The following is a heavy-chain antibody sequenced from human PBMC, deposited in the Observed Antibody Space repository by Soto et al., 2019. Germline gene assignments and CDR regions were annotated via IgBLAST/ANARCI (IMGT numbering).Heavy chain of an antibody. Sequence: PGGSLRLSCAASGFTFTSYAMSWVRQAPGKGLEWVSTISYSGSITYYADSVKGRFTISRDNSKNTLYLQMNSLRAEDTAVYYCAKPITPCDHDAFDIWGQGTMVTVSS. CDR1: GFTFTSYA. V-gene: IGHV3-23*01. CDR2: ISYSGSIT. D-gene: IGHD1-20*01. CDR3: AKPITPCDHDAFDI. J-gene: IGHJ3*02.